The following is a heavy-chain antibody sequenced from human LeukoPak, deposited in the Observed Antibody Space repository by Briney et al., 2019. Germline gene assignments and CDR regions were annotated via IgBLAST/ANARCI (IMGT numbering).Heavy chain of an antibody. Sequence: PSETLSLTCTVSGGSISSSSYYWGWIRQPPGKGLEWIGSIYYSGSTYYNPSLESRVTISVDTPKNQFSLKLSSVAAADTAVYYCARGVVAAAGRTFDYWGQGTLVTVSS. CDR1: GGSISSSSYY. CDR3: ARGVVAAAGRTFDY. J-gene: IGHJ4*02. V-gene: IGHV4-39*07. CDR2: IYYSGST. D-gene: IGHD6-13*01.